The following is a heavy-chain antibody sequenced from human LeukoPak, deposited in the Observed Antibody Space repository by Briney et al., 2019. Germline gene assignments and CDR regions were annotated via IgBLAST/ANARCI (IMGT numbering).Heavy chain of an antibody. J-gene: IGHJ4*02. Sequence: PSETLSLTCGVSGVSISSSNWWTWVRQPPGKGLEWIGEIYHSGSTNYNPSLKSRVIISVDKSKNQFSLKLYSVTAADTAVYYCARREGELRYFDWLTPRDWGQGTLVTVSS. V-gene: IGHV4-4*02. D-gene: IGHD3-9*01. CDR1: GVSISSSNW. CDR3: ARREGELRYFDWLTPRD. CDR2: IYHSGST.